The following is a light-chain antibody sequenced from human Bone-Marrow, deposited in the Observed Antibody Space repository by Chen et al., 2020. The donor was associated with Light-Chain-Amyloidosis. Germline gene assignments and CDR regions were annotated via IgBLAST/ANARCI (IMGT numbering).Light chain of an antibody. CDR2: DAS. Sequence: DIQMTQSPSSLSASVGDRVTITCQASQDITNYLNWYQQKPGEVPKLLIYDASTLETGVPSRFIGGRSGTHFTFAVPGLPREDIATYYCQQYADRPYTFGQGTNLEIK. CDR1: QDITNY. CDR3: QQYADRPYT. J-gene: IGKJ2*01. V-gene: IGKV1-33*01.